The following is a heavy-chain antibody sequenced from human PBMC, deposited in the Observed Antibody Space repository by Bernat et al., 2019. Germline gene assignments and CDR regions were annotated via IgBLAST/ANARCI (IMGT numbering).Heavy chain of an antibody. Sequence: QVQLVQSGAKVKKPGASVKVSYKASGYTFTGYYMHWVRQAPGQGLEWMGWINPNSGGTNYAQKFQGRVTMTRDTSISTAYMELSRLRSDDTAVYYCARVPPGIAAAGTGLFDYWGQGTLVTVS. J-gene: IGHJ4*02. CDR3: ARVPPGIAAAGTGLFDY. D-gene: IGHD6-13*01. CDR2: INPNSGGT. CDR1: GYTFTGYY. V-gene: IGHV1-2*02.